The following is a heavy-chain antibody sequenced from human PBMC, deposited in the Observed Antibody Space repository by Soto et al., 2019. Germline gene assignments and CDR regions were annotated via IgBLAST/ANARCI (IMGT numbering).Heavy chain of an antibody. CDR3: VRSGDYRSGSYWYFFDY. J-gene: IGHJ4*02. V-gene: IGHV4-31*03. CDR2: IYYIGST. Sequence: SETQSLTCTVSGGSIISGGYYWNWIRQHPGKGLEWIGYIYYIGSTYYNPSLKSRVTISLDTSKNQFSLKLSSVTAEDTALYFCVRSGDYRSGSYWYFFDYWGQGALVTVSS. CDR1: GGSIISGGYY. D-gene: IGHD3-10*01.